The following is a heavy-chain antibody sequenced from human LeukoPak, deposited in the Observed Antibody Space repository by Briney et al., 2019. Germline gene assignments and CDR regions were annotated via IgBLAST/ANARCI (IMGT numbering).Heavy chain of an antibody. V-gene: IGHV3-53*01. J-gene: IGHJ4*02. D-gene: IGHD3-3*01. Sequence: GGSLRLSCAASGFTVSSNYMSWVRQAPGKGLEWVSVIYSGGSTYYADSVKGRFTTSRDNSKNTLYLQMNSLRAEDTAVYYCARLDFWSGYSFDYWGQGTLVTVSS. CDR3: ARLDFWSGYSFDY. CDR1: GFTVSSNY. CDR2: IYSGGST.